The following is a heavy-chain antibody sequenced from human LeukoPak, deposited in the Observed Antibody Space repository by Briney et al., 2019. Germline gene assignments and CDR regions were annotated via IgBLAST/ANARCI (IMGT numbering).Heavy chain of an antibody. CDR1: GFTFSSYA. CDR2: ISGSGGST. J-gene: IGHJ4*02. V-gene: IGHV3-23*01. D-gene: IGHD2-15*01. Sequence: GGSLRLSCAASGFTFSSYAMGWVRQAPGKGLEWVSAISGSGGSTYYADSVKGRFTISRDNSKNTLYLQMNSLRAEDTAVYYCARPCSGGSCYGYYFDYWGQGTLVTVSS. CDR3: ARPCSGGSCYGYYFDY.